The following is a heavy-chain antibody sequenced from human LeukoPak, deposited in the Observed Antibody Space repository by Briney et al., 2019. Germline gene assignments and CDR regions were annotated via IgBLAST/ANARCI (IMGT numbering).Heavy chain of an antibody. D-gene: IGHD3-10*01. CDR3: ARPLGGSESYRLHY. V-gene: IGHV5-51*01. Sequence: KVSCKASGGTFSSYAISWVRQAPGQGLEWMGIIYPGDSDTRYSPSFQGQVTISADKSISTAYLQWRSLKASDTAMYYCARPLGGSESYRLHYWGQGTLVTVSS. J-gene: IGHJ4*02. CDR2: IYPGDSDT. CDR1: GGTFSSYA.